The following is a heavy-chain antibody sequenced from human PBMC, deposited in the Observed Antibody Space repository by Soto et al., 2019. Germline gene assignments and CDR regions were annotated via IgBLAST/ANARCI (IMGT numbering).Heavy chain of an antibody. J-gene: IGHJ4*02. CDR1: GGSISRGGYS. V-gene: IGHV4-30-2*01. CDR2: IYHSGST. Sequence: SETLCLTCAVSGGSISRGGYSGSWIRQPPGKGLEWIGYIYHSGSTYYNPSLKSRVTISVDRSKNQFSLKLSSVTAADTAVYYCARGAPVVNDYWGQGTLVTVSS. CDR3: ARGAPVVNDY. D-gene: IGHD3-22*01.